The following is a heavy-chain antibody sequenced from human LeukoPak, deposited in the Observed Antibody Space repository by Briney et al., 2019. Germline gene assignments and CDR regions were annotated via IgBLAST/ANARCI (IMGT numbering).Heavy chain of an antibody. J-gene: IGHJ4*02. Sequence: PLETLSLTCAVSGGSISSGGYSWSWIRQPPGKGLEWIGYIYHSGSTYYNPSLKSRVTISVDRSKNQFSLKLSSVTAADTAVYYCARERTVSGSGYGFDYWGQGTLVTVSS. CDR2: IYHSGST. V-gene: IGHV4-30-2*01. D-gene: IGHD3-22*01. CDR3: ARERTVSGSGYGFDY. CDR1: GGSISSGGYS.